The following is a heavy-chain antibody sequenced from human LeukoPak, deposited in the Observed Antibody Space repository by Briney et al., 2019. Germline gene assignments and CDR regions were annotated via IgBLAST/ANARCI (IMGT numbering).Heavy chain of an antibody. J-gene: IGHJ4*02. V-gene: IGHV3-48*02. Sequence: GGSLRLSCAASGFTFSSYLMHWVRQAPGKGLEWVSAISGSGGSTYYADSVKGRFTISRDNAKNSLYLQMNSLRDEDTAVYYCARGDFDYWGQGTLVTVSS. CDR2: ISGSGGST. CDR1: GFTFSSYL. D-gene: IGHD2-21*01. CDR3: ARGDFDY.